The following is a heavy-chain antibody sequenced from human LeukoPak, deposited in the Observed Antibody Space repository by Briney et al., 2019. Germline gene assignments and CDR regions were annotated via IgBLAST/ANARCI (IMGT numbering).Heavy chain of an antibody. CDR3: ARDQYNVIDS. Sequence: ASVKVSCKASGYRFTRYNIDRVRQAPGQRPEWMGRINAENGDTKYSQKFQGRVTVTRDTFASTSYMELSSLRSEDTAVYYCARDQYNVIDSWGQGTLVTVSS. J-gene: IGHJ4*02. V-gene: IGHV1-3*01. D-gene: IGHD1-14*01. CDR2: INAENGDT. CDR1: GYRFTRYN.